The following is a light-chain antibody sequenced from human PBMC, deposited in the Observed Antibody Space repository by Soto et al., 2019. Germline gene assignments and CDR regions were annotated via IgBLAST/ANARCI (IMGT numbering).Light chain of an antibody. CDR2: AAS. J-gene: IGKJ1*01. V-gene: IGKV1-8*01. CDR3: QQYNSYSPWT. Sequence: AIRMTQSPSSLSASTGDRVTITCRASQGISSYLAWYQQKPGKAPKLLIYAASTLQSGVPSRFSGSGSGTDFTLTISCLQSEDFATYYCQQYNSYSPWTFGPGTKVDIK. CDR1: QGISSY.